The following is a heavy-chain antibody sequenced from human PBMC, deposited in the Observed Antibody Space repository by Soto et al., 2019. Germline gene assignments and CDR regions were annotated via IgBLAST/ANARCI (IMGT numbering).Heavy chain of an antibody. CDR1: GYTFTSYG. Sequence: ASVKVSCKASGYTFTSYGISWVRQAPGQGLEWMGWISAYNGNTNYAQKLQGRVTMTTDTSTSTAYMELRSLRSDDTAVYYCARERGTYYYDSSGPSGAFDIWGQGTMVTVS. J-gene: IGHJ3*02. V-gene: IGHV1-18*01. D-gene: IGHD3-22*01. CDR2: ISAYNGNT. CDR3: ARERGTYYYDSSGPSGAFDI.